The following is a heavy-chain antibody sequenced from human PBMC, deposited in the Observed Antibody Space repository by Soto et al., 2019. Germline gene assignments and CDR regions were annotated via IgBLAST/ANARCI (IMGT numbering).Heavy chain of an antibody. Sequence: GGSLRLSCAASGFTFSSYAMHWVRQAPGKGLEYVSAISSNGGSTYYADSVKGRFTISGDNSKNTLYLQMSSLKASDTAMYYCARHSELETFDYWGQGTLVTVSS. J-gene: IGHJ4*02. V-gene: IGHV3-64D*08. CDR3: ARHSELETFDY. CDR1: GFTFSSYA. CDR2: ISSNGGST. D-gene: IGHD6-13*01.